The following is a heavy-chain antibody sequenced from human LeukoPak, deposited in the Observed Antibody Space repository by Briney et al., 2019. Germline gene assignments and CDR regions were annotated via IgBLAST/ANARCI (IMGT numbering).Heavy chain of an antibody. CDR3: GRDVCCGYCYPDDCFDI. D-gene: IGHD2-21*02. CDR2: ISYDGSNK. CDR1: GFTFSNYA. V-gene: IGHV3-30*14. Sequence: GGSLRLSCAASGFTFSNYAMHWVRQAPGKGLEWVTFISYDGSNKHYADSVQGRFTISRDKSKNTLYLQMNSLRAEDTAVYYCGRDVCCGYCYPDDCFDIWGQGTIVP. J-gene: IGHJ3*02.